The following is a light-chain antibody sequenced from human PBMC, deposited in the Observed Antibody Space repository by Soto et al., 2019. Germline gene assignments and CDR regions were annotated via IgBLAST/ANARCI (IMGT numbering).Light chain of an antibody. CDR3: QCYDSSLTVL. J-gene: IGLJ2*01. CDR2: YNT. V-gene: IGLV2-11*01. Sequence: QSALTQPRSVSGSPGQSVTISCTGTSSDVGGYNYVSWYQQHPGKAPKLLISYNTNRPSGVPDRFSGSKSGTSASLAISGLQAEDEADYYCQCYDSSLTVLFGGGTKLTVL. CDR1: SSDVGGYNY.